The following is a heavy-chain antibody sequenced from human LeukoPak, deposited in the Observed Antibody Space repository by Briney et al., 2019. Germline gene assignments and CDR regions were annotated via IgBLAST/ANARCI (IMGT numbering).Heavy chain of an antibody. Sequence: GGSLRLSCAASGFTFSSYAMHWVRQAPGKGLEWVAVISYDGNNKYYADSVKGRFTISRDNSKNTLYLQMNSLRAEDTAVYYCARESLDYWGQGTLVTVSS. CDR2: ISYDGNNK. CDR1: GFTFSSYA. J-gene: IGHJ4*02. CDR3: ARESLDY. V-gene: IGHV3-30*04.